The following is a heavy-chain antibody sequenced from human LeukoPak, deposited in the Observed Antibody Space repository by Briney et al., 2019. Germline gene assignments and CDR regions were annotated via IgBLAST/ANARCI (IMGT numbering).Heavy chain of an antibody. V-gene: IGHV3-30*18. Sequence: PGGSPRLSCAASGFTFSSYAMSWVRQAPGKGLEWVAVISYDGSNKYYADSVKGRFTISRDNSKNTLYLQMNSLRAEDTAVYYCAKGSGDHYYYYYGMDVWGQGTTVTVSS. CDR2: ISYDGSNK. CDR3: AKGSGDHYYYYYGMDV. J-gene: IGHJ6*02. D-gene: IGHD4-17*01. CDR1: GFTFSSYA.